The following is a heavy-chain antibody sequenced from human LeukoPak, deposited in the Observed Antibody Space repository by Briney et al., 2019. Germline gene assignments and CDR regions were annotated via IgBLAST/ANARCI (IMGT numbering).Heavy chain of an antibody. V-gene: IGHV3-21*04. CDR2: ISSSSTYI. D-gene: IGHD3-22*01. Sequence: YPGGSLRLSCAASGFTFSNYNMNWVRQAPGKGLEWVSSISSSSTYIYYADSVKGRFTISRDNAKNSLYLQMNSLRAEDTAVYYCAKDIYDSSGYYYGGYFDHWGQGTLVTVSS. J-gene: IGHJ4*02. CDR1: GFTFSNYN. CDR3: AKDIYDSSGYYYGGYFDH.